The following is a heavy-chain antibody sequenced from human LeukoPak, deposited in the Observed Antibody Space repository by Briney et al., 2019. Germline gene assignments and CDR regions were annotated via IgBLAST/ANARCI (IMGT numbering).Heavy chain of an antibody. CDR3: ARARTFLNTGATPFRY. CDR1: GYTFTGYY. CDR2: INPNSGGT. V-gene: IGHV1-2*02. D-gene: IGHD1-26*01. Sequence: ASVKVSCKASGYTFTGYYMHWARPAPGQGLEWMGWINPNSGGTNYAQKFQGRVTMTRDTSISTAYMELSRLRSDDTAVYYCARARTFLNTGATPFRYWGQGTLVTVSS. J-gene: IGHJ4*02.